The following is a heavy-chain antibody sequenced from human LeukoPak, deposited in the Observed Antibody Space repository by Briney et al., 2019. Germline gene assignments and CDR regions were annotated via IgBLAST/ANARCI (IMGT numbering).Heavy chain of an antibody. D-gene: IGHD1-26*01. V-gene: IGHV1-3*01. CDR2: INADNGNT. Sequence: ASVTVSCKASGYTFTNYAMHWVRQAPGQRLEWMGWINADNGNTKYSQRFQGRVTITRDTSANTAYMELSSLRSEDTAVYYCARDAASGSYQFDYWGQGTLVTVSS. CDR1: GYTFTNYA. CDR3: ARDAASGSYQFDY. J-gene: IGHJ4*02.